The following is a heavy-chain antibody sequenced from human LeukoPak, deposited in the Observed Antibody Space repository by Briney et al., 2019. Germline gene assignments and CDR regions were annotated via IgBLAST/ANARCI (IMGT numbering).Heavy chain of an antibody. CDR2: IYIDGRT. Sequence: GGSLRLSCTLSGASVTDTLIDWVRQAPGKGPEWVAFIYIDGRTVYTDSVKGRFTISRDNSKNMVYLQMNSLRSEDSALYYCVRDRAATQAWAELYLWGQGTLVTVSS. V-gene: IGHV3-66*02. D-gene: IGHD1-7*01. CDR1: GASVTDTL. J-gene: IGHJ5*02. CDR3: VRDRAATQAWAELYL.